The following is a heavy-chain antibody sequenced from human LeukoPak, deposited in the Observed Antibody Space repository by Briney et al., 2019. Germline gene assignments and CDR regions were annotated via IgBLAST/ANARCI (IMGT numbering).Heavy chain of an antibody. CDR1: GYSFTTYW. V-gene: IGHV5-51*01. CDR2: IYPGDSDT. CDR3: ARHPVAGSTGWFDP. Sequence: GESLKISCKGSGYSFTTYWIGWVGQMPGKGLEWMGTIYPGDSDTRYSPSFQGQVTISADKSISTSYLQWRSLKASDTAIYYCARHPVAGSTGWFDPWGQGTPVTVSS. D-gene: IGHD6-19*01. J-gene: IGHJ5*02.